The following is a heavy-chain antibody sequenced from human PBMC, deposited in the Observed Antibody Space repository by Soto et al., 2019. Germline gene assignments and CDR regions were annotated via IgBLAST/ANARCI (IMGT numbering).Heavy chain of an antibody. Sequence: QVQLQESGPGLVKPSETLSLTCTVSGGSISRYYWSWIRQPPGKGLEWIGYMYNTGSTVYNPPFKSRVTISVDXSXNXISLKLNSVTAADTAVYYCARDLWGYCGTDCYPLDVWGQGTTVTVSS. V-gene: IGHV4-59*01. J-gene: IGHJ6*02. CDR1: GGSISRYY. CDR2: MYNTGST. D-gene: IGHD2-21*02. CDR3: ARDLWGYCGTDCYPLDV.